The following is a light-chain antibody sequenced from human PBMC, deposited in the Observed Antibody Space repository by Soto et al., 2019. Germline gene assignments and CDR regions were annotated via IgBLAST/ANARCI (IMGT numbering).Light chain of an antibody. CDR1: HSVISSY. J-gene: IGKJ1*01. V-gene: IGKV3-20*01. Sequence: EIVLTQSPGTLSLSPGERATLSCRASHSVISSYLAWYQQKPGQAPRLLIYGASSRATGIPDRFSGSGSGTDFTLTINRLEPEDFAVYYCQQYDTSLWTFGQGTKVEIK. CDR3: QQYDTSLWT. CDR2: GAS.